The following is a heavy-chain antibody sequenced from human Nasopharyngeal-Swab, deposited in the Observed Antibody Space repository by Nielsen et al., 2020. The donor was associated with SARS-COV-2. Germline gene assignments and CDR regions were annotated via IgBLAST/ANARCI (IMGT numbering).Heavy chain of an antibody. J-gene: IGHJ4*02. V-gene: IGHV3-30*04. D-gene: IGHD3-3*01. CDR1: GFTFSTYT. Sequence: GESLKISCAASGFTFSTYTMHWVRQAPGKGLEWVAVVSYDRSNKYCADSVKGRFTISRDNSKDSLYLQINSLRVEDTAMYYCARDTYHFWSGYRYFDSWGQGTLVTVSS. CDR2: VSYDRSNK. CDR3: ARDTYHFWSGYRYFDS.